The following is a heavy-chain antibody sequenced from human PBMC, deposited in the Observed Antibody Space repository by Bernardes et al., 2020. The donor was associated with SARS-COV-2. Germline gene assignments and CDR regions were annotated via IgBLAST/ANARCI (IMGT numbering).Heavy chain of an antibody. CDR1: GFTFSSYA. J-gene: IGHJ3*01. D-gene: IGHD6-13*01. CDR2: ISYDGSNK. CDR3: ARGYSSL. V-gene: IGHV3-30-3*01. Sequence: GGSLRLSCAASGFTFSSYAMHWVRQAPGKGLEWVAVISYDGSNKYYADSVKGRFTISRDNSKNTLYLQMNSLRAEDTAVYYCARGYSSLWGQGTMVTVSS.